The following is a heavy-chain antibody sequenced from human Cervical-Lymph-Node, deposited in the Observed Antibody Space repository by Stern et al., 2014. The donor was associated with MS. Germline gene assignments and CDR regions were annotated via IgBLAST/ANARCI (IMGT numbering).Heavy chain of an antibody. D-gene: IGHD2-2*01. V-gene: IGHV5-51*01. CDR3: ARRHCSSRRCGWFDP. J-gene: IGHJ5*02. Sequence: EVQLVESGAEVKKPGESLKISCKGSGYSFTSYWIGWVRQMPGKGLEGWGSINPGDSDTRYSPSFQGQVTISADKSISTAYLQWSSLKASDTAMYYCARRHCSSRRCGWFDPWGQGTLVTVSS. CDR1: GYSFTSYW. CDR2: INPGDSDT.